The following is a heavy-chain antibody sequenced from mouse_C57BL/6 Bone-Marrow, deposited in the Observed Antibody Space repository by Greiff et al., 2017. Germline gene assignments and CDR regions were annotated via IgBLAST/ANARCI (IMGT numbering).Heavy chain of an antibody. CDR1: GYAFTNYL. CDR3: ARWGGITTVVAPFAY. Sequence: QVQLQQSGAELVRPGTSVKVSCKASGYAFTNYLIEWVKQRPGQGLEWIGVINPGSGGTNYNEKFKGKATLTADKSSSTAYMQLSSLTSEDSAVYFCARWGGITTVVAPFAYWGQGTLVTVSA. D-gene: IGHD1-1*01. J-gene: IGHJ3*01. CDR2: INPGSGGT. V-gene: IGHV1-54*01.